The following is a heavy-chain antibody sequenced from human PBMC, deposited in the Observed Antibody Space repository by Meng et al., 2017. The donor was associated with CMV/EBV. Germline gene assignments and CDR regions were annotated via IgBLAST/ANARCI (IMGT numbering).Heavy chain of an antibody. V-gene: IGHV3-74*01. Sequence: GESLKISCAASGFTFSGYWMHWVRQAPGKGLVWVSRINSDGSSTSYADSVKGRFTISRDNAKNTLYLQMNSLRAEDTAVYYCARDHRSMDVWGQGTTVTVSS. CDR1: GFTFSGYW. CDR2: INSDGSST. CDR3: ARDHRSMDV. J-gene: IGHJ6*02.